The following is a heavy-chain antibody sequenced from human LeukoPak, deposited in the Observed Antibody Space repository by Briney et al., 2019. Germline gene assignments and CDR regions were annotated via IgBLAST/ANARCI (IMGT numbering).Heavy chain of an antibody. CDR2: ISAYNGNT. V-gene: IGHV1-18*04. Sequence: GASVKVSCKASGYTFTSYGISWVRQAPGQGLEWMGWISAYNGNTNYAQKLQGRVTMTTDTSTSTAYMELRSLRSDDTAVYYCARDKVEPVAGDNNYYGRDVGGKGPTVTVS. CDR3: ARDKVEPVAGDNNYYGRDV. D-gene: IGHD6-19*01. CDR1: GYTFTSYG. J-gene: IGHJ6*04.